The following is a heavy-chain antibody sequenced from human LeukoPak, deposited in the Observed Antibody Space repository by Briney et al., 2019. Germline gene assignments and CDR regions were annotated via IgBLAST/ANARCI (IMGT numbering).Heavy chain of an antibody. CDR1: GGSISSSSYY. CDR3: ARQYCSGGTCLHWFDP. J-gene: IGHJ5*02. Sequence: KPSETLSLTCTVSGGSISSSSYYWGWIRQPPGKGLEWIGSIYYSGSTYYNPSLKSRVTISVDTSKNQFSLKLSSVTAADTAVYYCARQYCSGGTCLHWFDPWGQGTLVTVSS. CDR2: IYYSGST. D-gene: IGHD2-15*01. V-gene: IGHV4-39*07.